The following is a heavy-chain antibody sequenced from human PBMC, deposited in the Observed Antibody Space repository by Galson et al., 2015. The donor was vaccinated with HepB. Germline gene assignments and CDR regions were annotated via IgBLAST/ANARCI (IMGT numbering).Heavy chain of an antibody. CDR2: IIPIFGTA. J-gene: IGHJ5*02. CDR1: GGTFSSYA. D-gene: IGHD6-13*01. V-gene: IGHV1-69*13. CDR3: ARGDSSPTPWWFDP. Sequence: SVKVSCKASGGTFSSYAISWVRQAPGQGLEWMGGIIPIFGTANYAQKFQGRVTITADESTSTAYMELSSLRSEDTAVYYCARGDSSPTPWWFDPWGQGTLVTVSS.